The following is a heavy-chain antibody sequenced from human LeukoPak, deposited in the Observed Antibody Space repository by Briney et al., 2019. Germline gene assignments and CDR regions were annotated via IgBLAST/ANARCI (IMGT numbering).Heavy chain of an antibody. CDR3: ARALGCSSTSCYVVSRGHFDY. CDR1: GGPFRGYY. J-gene: IGHJ4*02. CDR2: INQCGST. V-gene: IGHV4-34*01. Sequence: AETLSLTCAVYGGPFRGYYWRWIRQPPAKGLEGIGEINQCGSTNYNPSLKSRVTISVDTSKNQFSLKLSSVTAADTAVYYCARALGCSSTSCYVVSRGHFDYWGQGTLVTVSS. D-gene: IGHD2-2*01.